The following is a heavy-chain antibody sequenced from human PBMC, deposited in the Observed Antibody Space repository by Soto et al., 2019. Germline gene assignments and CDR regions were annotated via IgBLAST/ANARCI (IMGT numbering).Heavy chain of an antibody. CDR1: GDSISRSHW. CDR3: ARVRYDRSGFDH. Sequence: QVQLQESGPGLVRPSGALSVTCAVSGDSISRSHWWSWVRQSPGEGLEWIGEISHSGITNYNPSLKSLVTISGDKSKNQLSLKLTSVTAADTAVYYCARVRYDRSGFDHWGQGTLVSVSS. J-gene: IGHJ4*02. V-gene: IGHV4-4*02. CDR2: ISHSGIT. D-gene: IGHD3-22*01.